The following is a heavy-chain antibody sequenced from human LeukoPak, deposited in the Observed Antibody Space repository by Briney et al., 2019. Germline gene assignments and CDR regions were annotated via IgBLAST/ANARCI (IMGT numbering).Heavy chain of an antibody. CDR2: INSDGSST. J-gene: IGHJ4*02. V-gene: IGHV3-74*01. CDR3: ARRWYGSGSYPFDY. D-gene: IGHD3-10*01. Sequence: PGGFLRLSCAASGFTFSSYWMHWVRQAPGKGLVWVSRINSDGSSTSYADSVKGRFTISRDNAKNTLYLQMNSLRAEDTAVYYCARRWYGSGSYPFDYWGQGTLVTVSS. CDR1: GFTFSSYW.